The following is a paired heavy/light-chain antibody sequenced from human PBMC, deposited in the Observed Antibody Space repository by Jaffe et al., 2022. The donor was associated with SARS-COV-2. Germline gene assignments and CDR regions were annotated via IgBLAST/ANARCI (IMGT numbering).Light chain of an antibody. J-gene: IGLJ3*02. CDR2: DND. CDR3: AIWDDRLNGRV. V-gene: IGLV1-44*01. CDR1: SPNFGSKT. Sequence: QSVLTQPPSASGIPGQRVTISCSGSSPNFGSKTVNWYQQRPGTAPKILICDNDHRPSGVPDRFSGSRSGTSASLAISGLQSEDEADYYCAIWDDRLNGRVFGGGTKLTVL.
Heavy chain of an antibody. D-gene: IGHD3-10*01. V-gene: IGHV3-30*03. CDR1: GFTFRKFG. J-gene: IGHJ3*02. Sequence: QVQLVESGGDVVQPGRSLRLSCGASGFTFRKFGIHWVRQAPGKGPEWVAGISYDGSKKFYGDSVKGRFTISRDNSKSTLYLQMNSLRVEDTALYYCARICGSGVIPLFDDYEILTDVFDIWGQGAMVTVS. CDR2: ISYDGSKK. CDR3: ARICGSGVIPLFDDYEILTDVFDI.